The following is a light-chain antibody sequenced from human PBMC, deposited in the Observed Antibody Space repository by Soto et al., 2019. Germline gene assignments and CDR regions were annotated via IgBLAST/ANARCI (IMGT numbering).Light chain of an antibody. CDR2: EVN. Sequence: QSALTQPPSASGSPGQSVTISCTGTSSDVGGYNYVSWYQQHPGKAPKLVIFEVNKRPSGVPDRFSGSKSGNTASLTVSGLQADDEADYYCCSGVGSNNYVFGTGTKLT. J-gene: IGLJ1*01. CDR3: CSGVGSNNYV. CDR1: SSDVGGYNY. V-gene: IGLV2-8*01.